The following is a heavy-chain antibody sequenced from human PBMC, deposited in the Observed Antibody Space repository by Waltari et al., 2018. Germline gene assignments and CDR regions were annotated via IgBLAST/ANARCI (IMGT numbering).Heavy chain of an antibody. CDR3: ARGGYCSGGSCYSYYYYGMDV. Sequence: QVQLVQSGAEVKKPGASVKVSCKASGYTFTSYGIRWVRQAPGPGIGWMGWISAYNGNTNYAQKLQGRVTMTTDTSTSTAYMELRSLRSDDTAVYYCARGGYCSGGSCYSYYYYGMDVWGQGTTVTVSS. V-gene: IGHV1-18*01. D-gene: IGHD2-15*01. J-gene: IGHJ6*02. CDR2: ISAYNGNT. CDR1: GYTFTSYG.